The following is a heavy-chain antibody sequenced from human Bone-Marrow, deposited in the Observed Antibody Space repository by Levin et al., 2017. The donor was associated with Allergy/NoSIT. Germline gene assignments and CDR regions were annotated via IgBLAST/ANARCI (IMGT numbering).Heavy chain of an antibody. CDR3: TRVGGEWGQFYFDC. J-gene: IGHJ4*02. D-gene: IGHD3-16*01. V-gene: IGHV3-33*01. CDR2: IWYDGSDR. Sequence: PGESLKISCAASAFTFSAYGMHWVRQAPGRGLEWVAVIWYDGSDRYYADSVKGRFTISRDNSKNTLSLQMNGRRAEDTAIFSCTRVGGEWGQFYFDCWGQGPLVTVSS. CDR1: AFTFSAYG.